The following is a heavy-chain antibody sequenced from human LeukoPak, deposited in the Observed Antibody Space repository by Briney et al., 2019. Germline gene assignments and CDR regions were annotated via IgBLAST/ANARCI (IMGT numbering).Heavy chain of an antibody. CDR1: GYTFTSYG. V-gene: IGHV1-18*01. Sequence: ASVKVSCKASGYTFTSYGISWVRQAPGQGLEWMGWISAYNGNTNYAQKLQGRVTMTTDTSTSTAYMELRSLRSDDTAVYYCARLRPKQWPPAVDYWGQGTLVTVSS. D-gene: IGHD6-19*01. J-gene: IGHJ4*02. CDR3: ARLRPKQWPPAVDY. CDR2: ISAYNGNT.